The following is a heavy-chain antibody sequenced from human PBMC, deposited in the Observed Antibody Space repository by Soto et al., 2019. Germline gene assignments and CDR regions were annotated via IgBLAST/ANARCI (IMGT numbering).Heavy chain of an antibody. Sequence: QVQLVQSGAEVKKPGSSVKVSCKASGGTFSSYAISWVRQAPGQGLEWMGGIIPIFGTANYAQKFQGRVTITADESTSTAYMELSSLRSEETAVYYCARGGGRAARLGNWFDPWGQGTLVTVSS. CDR1: GGTFSSYA. CDR2: IIPIFGTA. V-gene: IGHV1-69*01. D-gene: IGHD6-6*01. J-gene: IGHJ5*02. CDR3: ARGGGRAARLGNWFDP.